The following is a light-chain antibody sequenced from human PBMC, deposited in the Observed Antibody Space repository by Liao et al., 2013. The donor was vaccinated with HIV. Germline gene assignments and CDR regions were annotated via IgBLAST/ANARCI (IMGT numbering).Light chain of an antibody. Sequence: SYAVTQPPSVSVSPGQTASITCSGDRLGDKYACWYQQKPGQAPVLLIYKDSERPSGIPERFSGSSSGTTVTLTISGVQAEDEADYYCQSADSSGTCPVFGGGTKLTVL. V-gene: IGLV3-25*03. J-gene: IGLJ3*02. CDR1: RLGDKY. CDR2: KDS. CDR3: QSADSSGTCPV.